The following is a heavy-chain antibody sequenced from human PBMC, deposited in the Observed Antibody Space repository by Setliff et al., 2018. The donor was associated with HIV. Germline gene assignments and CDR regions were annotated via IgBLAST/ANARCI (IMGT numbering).Heavy chain of an antibody. Sequence: SETLSLTCTVSGDSIGSYYWTWLRQFPGKGLEWFGFIFYTGSTTYNPSLNSRVTISVDTSRNQFTLKLSSVTAADTAVYYCGRQVPVPGVAVTPIDYWGQGTLVTVSS. CDR3: GRQVPVPGVAVTPIDY. CDR1: GDSIGSYY. D-gene: IGHD3-3*01. J-gene: IGHJ4*02. CDR2: IFYTGST. V-gene: IGHV4-59*08.